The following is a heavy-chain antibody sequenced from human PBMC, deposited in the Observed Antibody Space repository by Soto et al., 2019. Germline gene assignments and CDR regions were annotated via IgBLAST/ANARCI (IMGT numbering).Heavy chain of an antibody. CDR1: GYTFSNYG. CDR2: ISGYNGNT. CDR3: ARDPGFGFGYSYAFAMDV. Sequence: ASLKVSCKASGYTFSNYGISWVRQGPGQGLEWMGWISGYNGNTHYEEKVQDRIKITTDTSTSTTYLELRSLRSDDTAVYFCARDPGFGFGYSYAFAMDVWGQGTTVTVPS. V-gene: IGHV1-18*01. J-gene: IGHJ6*02. D-gene: IGHD5-18*01.